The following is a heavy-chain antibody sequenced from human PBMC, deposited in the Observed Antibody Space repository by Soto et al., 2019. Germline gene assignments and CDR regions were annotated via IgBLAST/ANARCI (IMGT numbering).Heavy chain of an antibody. Sequence: QLQLQESGPGLVKPSETLSLTCTVSGGSISSSSYYWGWIRQPPGKGLEWIGSIYYSGSTYYNPSLKSRVTISVDTSKNQFSLKLSSVTAADTAVYYCARPRTDCISTSCYSQTDYYYYGMDVWGQGTTVTVSS. CDR3: ARPRTDCISTSCYSQTDYYYYGMDV. D-gene: IGHD2-2*01. V-gene: IGHV4-39*01. CDR2: IYYSGST. CDR1: GGSISSSSYY. J-gene: IGHJ6*02.